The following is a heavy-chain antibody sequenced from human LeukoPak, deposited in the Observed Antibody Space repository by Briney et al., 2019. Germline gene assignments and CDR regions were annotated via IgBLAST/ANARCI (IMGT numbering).Heavy chain of an antibody. CDR2: IMPNGDYI. CDR3: ARGERLVGATFDY. V-gene: IGHV3-21*01. Sequence: GGSLRLSCAASGFIFSRYTMNWVRQAPGEGLEWVSSIMPNGDYIYYADSMKGRLTISRDNAKNSLYLQMNSLRAEDTAVYYCARGERLVGATFDYWGQGTLVTVSS. D-gene: IGHD1-26*01. J-gene: IGHJ4*02. CDR1: GFIFSRYT.